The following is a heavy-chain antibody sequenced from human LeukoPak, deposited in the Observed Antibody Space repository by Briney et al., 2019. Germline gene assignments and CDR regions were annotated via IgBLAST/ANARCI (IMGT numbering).Heavy chain of an antibody. J-gene: IGHJ4*02. CDR1: GGSIISYY. Sequence: PSETLSLTCAVSGGSIISYYWSWIRQPPGKGLEWIGYVHYTGSTKYNPSLKSRVTISVDTSKNQFSLKLSSVTAADTAVYFCAREFTGSSFDYWGQGTQVTVSS. V-gene: IGHV4-59*01. D-gene: IGHD1-26*01. CDR3: AREFTGSSFDY. CDR2: VHYTGST.